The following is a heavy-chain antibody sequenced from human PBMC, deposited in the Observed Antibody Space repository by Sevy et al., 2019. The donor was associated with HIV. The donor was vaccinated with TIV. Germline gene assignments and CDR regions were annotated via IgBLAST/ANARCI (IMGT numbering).Heavy chain of an antibody. CDR2: ITGNGDTT. CDR3: ARDQYYDYVWGTFGDAFDI. J-gene: IGHJ3*02. CDR1: GFTFSSYA. Sequence: GGSLRLSCTDSGFTFSSYAMTWVRQAPGKGLEWVSSITGNGDTTYYVDSVKGRFTISRDNSKNTLYLQMNSLRAEDTAVYYCARDQYYDYVWGTFGDAFDIWGQGTMVTVSS. V-gene: IGHV3-23*01. D-gene: IGHD3-16*01.